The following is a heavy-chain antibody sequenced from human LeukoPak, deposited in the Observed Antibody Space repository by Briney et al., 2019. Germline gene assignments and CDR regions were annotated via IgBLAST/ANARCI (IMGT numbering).Heavy chain of an antibody. D-gene: IGHD3-22*01. J-gene: IGHJ6*02. CDR3: ARDPLPLYYDSSGYYYYYGMDV. CDR1: GFTFSSYS. CDR2: ISSSSSTI. V-gene: IGHV3-48*04. Sequence: GGSLRLSCAASGFTFSSYSMNWVRQAAGKGLEWVSYISSSSSTIYYADSVKGRFTISRDNAKNSQYLQMNSLRAEDTAVYYCARDPLPLYYDSSGYYYYYGMDVWGQGTTVTVSS.